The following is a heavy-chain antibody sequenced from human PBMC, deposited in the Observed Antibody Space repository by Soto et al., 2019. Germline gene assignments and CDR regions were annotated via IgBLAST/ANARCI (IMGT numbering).Heavy chain of an antibody. D-gene: IGHD2-2*01. CDR2: INHSGST. CDR3: ARHRGPPASFDP. CDR1: GGSFSGYY. V-gene: IGHV4-34*01. J-gene: IGHJ5*02. Sequence: SETLSLTCAVYGGSFSGYYWSWIRQPPGKGLEWIGEINHSGSTNYNPSLKSRVTISVDTSKNQFSLKLSSVTAADTAVYYCARHRGPPASFDPWGQGTLVTVSS.